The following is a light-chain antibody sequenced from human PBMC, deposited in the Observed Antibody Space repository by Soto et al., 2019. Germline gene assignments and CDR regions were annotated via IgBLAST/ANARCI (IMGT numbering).Light chain of an antibody. J-gene: IGKJ1*01. CDR1: QGINNY. CDR2: TAS. Sequence: DFQLTQSPSFLSASIGDRVTITCRASQGINNYLAWYQQKPGKAPKLLIYTASTLQSGIPSRFSGSGSGTEFTLTLSSLQPEDFATYYCQHLKTYPQTFGQGTKVEIK. CDR3: QHLKTYPQT. V-gene: IGKV1-9*01.